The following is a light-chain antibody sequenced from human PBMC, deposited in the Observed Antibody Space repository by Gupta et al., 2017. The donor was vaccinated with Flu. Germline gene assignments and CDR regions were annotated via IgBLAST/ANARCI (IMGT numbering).Light chain of an antibody. J-gene: IGKJ2*01. V-gene: IGKV1-39*01. Sequence: IQMTQFPLSKSASVRDRVTITCWASHKIDIYLNWYRQKPGTAPKVVISEASRLQSGVPSRFSGSGSGTYFTLTISRLQPEDFATCYCQQRDSTVYTFGQGTKMEIK. CDR1: HKIDIY. CDR3: QQRDSTVYT. CDR2: EAS.